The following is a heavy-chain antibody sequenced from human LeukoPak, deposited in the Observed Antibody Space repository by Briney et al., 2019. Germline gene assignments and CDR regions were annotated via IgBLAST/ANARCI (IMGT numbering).Heavy chain of an antibody. V-gene: IGHV4-59*01. CDR1: AGSISGSY. CDR3: ARGIESYGDYGY. Sequence: PSETLSLXCTVSAGSISGSYWSWLRQPPGKGLEWIAYMYDSGRTNYNSSLKSRVTISIDTSKNQFSLKLSSLTAADTAIYYCARGIESYGDYGYWGQGNLVTVSS. CDR2: MYDSGRT. D-gene: IGHD4-17*01. J-gene: IGHJ4*02.